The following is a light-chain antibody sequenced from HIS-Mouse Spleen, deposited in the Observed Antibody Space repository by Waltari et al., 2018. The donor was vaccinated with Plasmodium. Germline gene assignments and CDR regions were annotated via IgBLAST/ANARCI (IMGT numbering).Light chain of an antibody. CDR1: SSDVGCYND. CDR2: DVS. CDR3: CSYAGSYTYV. J-gene: IGLJ1*01. Sequence: ALPQPRSLSGSPGQPVTIPCPGTSSDVGCYNDVSWSQRHPGQAPKPMLYDVSKRPSGVPDRFSGSKSGNTASLTISGLQAEDEADYYCCSYAGSYTYVFGTGTKVTVL. V-gene: IGLV2-11*01.